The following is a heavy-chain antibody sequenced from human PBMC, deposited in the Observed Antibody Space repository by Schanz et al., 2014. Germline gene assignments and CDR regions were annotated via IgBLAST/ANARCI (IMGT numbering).Heavy chain of an antibody. Sequence: QVQLVQSGAEVQKPGASVMLSCKTSGYSFNLFGVSWVRQAPGQGLEWMGWISAYNGNTKYAEKLEDRVTMTTDISTSTAYMQLRSLTSDDTAVYYCARVVRSDYLSELDFWGQGTQVIVSS. V-gene: IGHV1-18*04. CDR1: GYSFNLFG. J-gene: IGHJ4*02. D-gene: IGHD4-17*01. CDR2: ISAYNGNT. CDR3: ARVVRSDYLSELDF.